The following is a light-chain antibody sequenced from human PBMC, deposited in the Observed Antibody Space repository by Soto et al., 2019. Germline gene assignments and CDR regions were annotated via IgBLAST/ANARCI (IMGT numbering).Light chain of an antibody. CDR1: SSHIESNF. Sequence: QSVLTQPPSASGTPGQRVTISCSGSSSHIESNFVYWYQQFPGTAPRLLIYRNNQRPSGVPDRFSGSKSGTSASLAISALRSEDEADYYCTVWDDSLRGRLFGGGTQLTVL. CDR2: RNN. CDR3: TVWDDSLRGRL. V-gene: IGLV1-47*01. J-gene: IGLJ2*01.